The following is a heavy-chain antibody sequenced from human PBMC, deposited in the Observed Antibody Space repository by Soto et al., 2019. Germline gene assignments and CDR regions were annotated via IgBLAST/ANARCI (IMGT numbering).Heavy chain of an antibody. J-gene: IGHJ3*02. CDR1: GFTFSSYN. Sequence: GGSLRVSCAASGFTFSSYNMNWVRQAPGKGLEWVSSISSSSSYIYYADSVKGRFTISRDNAKNSLYLQMNSLRAEDTAVYYCASTEGFDAFDIWGQGTMVTVSS. CDR3: ASTEGFDAFDI. CDR2: ISSSSSYI. V-gene: IGHV3-21*01.